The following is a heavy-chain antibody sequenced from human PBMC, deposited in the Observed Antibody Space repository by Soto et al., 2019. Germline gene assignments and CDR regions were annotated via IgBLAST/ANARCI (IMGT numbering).Heavy chain of an antibody. V-gene: IGHV4-59*01. CDR2: IYYSGST. CDR3: ARAYGDYVFDY. CDR1: GGSISSYY. D-gene: IGHD4-17*01. J-gene: IGHJ4*02. Sequence: QVQLQESGPGLVKPSETLSLTCTVSGGSISSYYWSWIRQPPGKGLEWIGDIYYSGSTNYNPSLKSRVTISVATSKNQCSLKLSSVTAADTAVYYCARAYGDYVFDYWGQGTLVTVSS.